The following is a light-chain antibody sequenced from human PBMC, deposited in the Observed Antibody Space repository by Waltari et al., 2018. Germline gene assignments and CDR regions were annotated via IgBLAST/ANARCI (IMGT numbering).Light chain of an antibody. CDR2: GAS. CDR1: QSVSRT. Sequence: IVLTQSPGTLSLSPGERATLSCRASQSVSRTLAWYQQKPGQAPRLLIYGASTRAAVSPDRFSGSGSGTDFSLTISRLEPEDFAVYYCQHYVRLPVTFGQGTKVEIK. J-gene: IGKJ1*01. CDR3: QHYVRLPVT. V-gene: IGKV3-20*01.